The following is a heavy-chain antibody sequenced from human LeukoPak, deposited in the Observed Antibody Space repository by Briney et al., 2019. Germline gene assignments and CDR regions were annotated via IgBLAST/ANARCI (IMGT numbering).Heavy chain of an antibody. CDR2: IKSKTDGGTT. CDR3: NWYCSGGSCYSSFQH. D-gene: IGHD2-15*01. CDR1: GFTFSNAW. J-gene: IGHJ1*01. V-gene: IGHV3-15*01. Sequence: GGSLRLSCAASGFTFSNAWMSWVRQAPGKGLEWVGCIKSKTDGGTTGYAAPVKGRFTISRDDSKNTLYLQMNSLKTEDTAVYYCNWYCSGGSCYSSFQHWGQGTLVTVSS.